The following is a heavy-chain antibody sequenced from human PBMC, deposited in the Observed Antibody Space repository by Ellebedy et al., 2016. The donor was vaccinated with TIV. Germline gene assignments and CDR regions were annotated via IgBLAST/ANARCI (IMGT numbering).Heavy chain of an antibody. D-gene: IGHD5-12*01. Sequence: ASVKVSCKASGDTFTSYDINWVRQATGQGLEWMGWMNPNSGNTGYAQKFQGRVTITRNTSISTAYMELSSLRSEDTAVYYCARRGGGGYDLSYYGMDVWGQGTTVTVSS. V-gene: IGHV1-8*03. CDR1: GDTFTSYD. CDR2: MNPNSGNT. CDR3: ARRGGGGYDLSYYGMDV. J-gene: IGHJ6*02.